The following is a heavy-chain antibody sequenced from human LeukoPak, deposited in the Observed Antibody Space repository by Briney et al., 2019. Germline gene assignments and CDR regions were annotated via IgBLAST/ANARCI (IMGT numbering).Heavy chain of an antibody. Sequence: SVKVSCKASGYTFTGYYMHWVRQAPGQGLEWMGGIIPIFGTANYAQKFQGRVTITADESTSTAYMELSSLRSEDTAVYYCAREGLRRDGYDAFDIWGQGTMVTVSS. CDR3: AREGLRRDGYDAFDI. D-gene: IGHD5-24*01. CDR2: IIPIFGTA. V-gene: IGHV1-69*13. J-gene: IGHJ3*02. CDR1: GYTFTGYY.